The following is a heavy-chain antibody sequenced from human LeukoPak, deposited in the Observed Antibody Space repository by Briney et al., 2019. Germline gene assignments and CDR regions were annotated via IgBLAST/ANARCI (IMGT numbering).Heavy chain of an antibody. J-gene: IGHJ4*02. CDR1: GFTFSSYA. D-gene: IGHD3-22*01. CDR2: ISGSGGST. V-gene: IGHV3-23*01. Sequence: GGSLRHSCAASGFTFSSYAMSWVRQAPGKGLEWVSAISGSGGSTYYADSVKGRFTISRDNSKNTLYLRMNSLRAEDTAVYYCAKVRSYYDSSGYPGYWGQGTLVTVSS. CDR3: AKVRSYYDSSGYPGY.